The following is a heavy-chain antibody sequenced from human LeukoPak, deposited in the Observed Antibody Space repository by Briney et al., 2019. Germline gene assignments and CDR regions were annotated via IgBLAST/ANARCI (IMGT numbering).Heavy chain of an antibody. CDR1: GYTFTSYG. Sequence: ASVKVSCKASGYTFTSYGINWVRQAPGQGLEWMRWISAYNGNTNYAQKLQGRVTMTTDTSTSTAYMELRSLRSDDTAVYYCARESPRTIFGVVFDYYYMDVWGKGTTVSVSS. D-gene: IGHD3-3*01. CDR3: ARESPRTIFGVVFDYYYMDV. J-gene: IGHJ6*03. V-gene: IGHV1-18*01. CDR2: ISAYNGNT.